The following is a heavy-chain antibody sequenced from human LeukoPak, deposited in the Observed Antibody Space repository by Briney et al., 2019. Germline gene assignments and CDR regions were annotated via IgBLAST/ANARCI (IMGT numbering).Heavy chain of an antibody. V-gene: IGHV3-23*01. CDR3: ARHSTVTTWPPGEDY. J-gene: IGHJ4*02. Sequence: PGGSLRLSCAASGLTFSSYAMSWVRQAPGKGLEWVSAISGGGGSTYYADSVKGRFTISRDNSKNTLYLQMNSLRAEDTAVYYCARHSTVTTWPPGEDYWGQGTLVTVSS. D-gene: IGHD4-17*01. CDR2: ISGGGGST. CDR1: GLTFSSYA.